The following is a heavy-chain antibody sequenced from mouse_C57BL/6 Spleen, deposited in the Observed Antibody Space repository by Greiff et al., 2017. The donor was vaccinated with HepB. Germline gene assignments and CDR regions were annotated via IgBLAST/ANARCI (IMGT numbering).Heavy chain of an antibody. CDR2: IYPGGGYT. CDR1: GYTFTNYW. D-gene: IGHD3-3*01. J-gene: IGHJ2*01. CDR3: ARRAAGDYFDY. V-gene: IGHV1-63*01. Sequence: QVQLQQSGAELVRPGTSVKMSCKASGYTFTNYWIGWAKQRPGHGLEWIGAIYPGGGYTNYNEKYKGKATLTADKSSNTAYMQFSSLTSEDSAIYYCARRAAGDYFDYWGQGTTLTVSS.